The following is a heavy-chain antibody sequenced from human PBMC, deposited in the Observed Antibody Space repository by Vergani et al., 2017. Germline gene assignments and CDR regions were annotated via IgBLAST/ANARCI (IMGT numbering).Heavy chain of an antibody. CDR2: IYYSGST. D-gene: IGHD2-15*01. CDR3: ARDDCSGGSCYSSY. CDR1: NDSVSNTFYY. V-gene: IGHV4-39*07. J-gene: IGHJ4*02. Sequence: QVQLQESGPGLVKPSETLSLTCTVSNDSVSNTFYYWGWIRQTPRKGLEWIGSIYYSGSTYYNPSLESRVTMSVDTSKSQFSLKLSSVTAADTAVYYCARDDCSGGSCYSSYWGQGTLVTVSS.